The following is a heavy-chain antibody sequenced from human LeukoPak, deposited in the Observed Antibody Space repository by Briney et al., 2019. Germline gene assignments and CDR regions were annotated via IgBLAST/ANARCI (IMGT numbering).Heavy chain of an antibody. J-gene: IGHJ4*02. CDR2: IIPIFGTA. CDR1: GGTFISYA. CDR3: ARGSYYYDSSGYRLDY. D-gene: IGHD3-22*01. Sequence: ASVKVSCKASGGTFISYAISWVRQAPGQGLEWMGGIIPIFGTANYAQKFQGRVTITTDESTSTAYMELSSLRSEDTAVYYCARGSYYYDSSGYRLDYWGQGTLVTVSS. V-gene: IGHV1-69*05.